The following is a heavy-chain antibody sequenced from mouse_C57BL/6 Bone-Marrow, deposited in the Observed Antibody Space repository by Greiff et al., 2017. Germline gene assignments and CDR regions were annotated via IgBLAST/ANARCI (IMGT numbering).Heavy chain of an antibody. D-gene: IGHD1-2*01. CDR2: LDPSDSYT. V-gene: IGHV1-69*01. CDR1: GYTFTSYW. CDR3: ARERGYYGLFDY. Sequence: QVQLQQPGAELVMPGASVKLSCKASGYTFTSYWMHWVKQRPGQGLEWIGELDPSDSYTNYNQKFKGKSTLTVAKSSSTAYMQLSSLTSEDSAVYYCARERGYYGLFDYWGQGTTLTVSS. J-gene: IGHJ2*01.